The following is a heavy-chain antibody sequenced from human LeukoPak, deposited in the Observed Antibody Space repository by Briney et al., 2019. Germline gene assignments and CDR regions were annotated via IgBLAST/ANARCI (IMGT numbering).Heavy chain of an antibody. D-gene: IGHD2-2*01. J-gene: IGHJ3*02. CDR1: GGSISSYY. CDR2: MYTSGST. CDR3: ARYQLLYAFDI. V-gene: IGHV4-4*07. Sequence: SETLSLTCTVSGGSISSYYWSWIRQPAGKGLEWMGRMYTSGSTSYNPSLKSRVTMSVDTSKNQFSLKLSSVTAADTAVYYCARYQLLYAFDIWGQATMVTVSS.